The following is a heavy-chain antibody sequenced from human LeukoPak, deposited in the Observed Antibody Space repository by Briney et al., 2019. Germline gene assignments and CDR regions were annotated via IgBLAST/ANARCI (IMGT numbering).Heavy chain of an antibody. CDR3: ARDGELLPPSYVDF. CDR1: GYTFTRYG. D-gene: IGHD1-26*01. CDR2: ISAYNGNT. J-gene: IGHJ4*02. Sequence: GASVKVSCKASGYTFTRYGIRWVRQAPGQGLDWMGWISAYNGNTNYAQKLQGRVTMTTDTSTSTAYMELRSLRSDDTAVYYCARDGELLPPSYVDFWGQGTLVTVSS. V-gene: IGHV1-18*01.